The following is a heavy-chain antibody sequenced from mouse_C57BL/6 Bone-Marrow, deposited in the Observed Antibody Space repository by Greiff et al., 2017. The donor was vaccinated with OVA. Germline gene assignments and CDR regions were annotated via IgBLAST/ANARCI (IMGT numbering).Heavy chain of an antibody. D-gene: IGHD1-1*01. CDR1: GYTFTSYW. CDR2: IYPGNSDT. CDR3: TIGYYYGSSYLYYFDY. V-gene: IGHV1-5*01. Sequence: EVQLQQSGTVLARPGASVKMSCKTSGYTFTSYWMHWVKQRPGQGLEWIGAIYPGNSDTSYNQKFKGKAKLTAVTSASTAYMELSSLTNEDSAVYYCTIGYYYGSSYLYYFDYWGQGTTLTVSS. J-gene: IGHJ2*01.